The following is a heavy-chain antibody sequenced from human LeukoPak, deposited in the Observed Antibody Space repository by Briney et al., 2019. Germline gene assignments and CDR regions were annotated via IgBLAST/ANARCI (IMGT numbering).Heavy chain of an antibody. V-gene: IGHV4-39*01. Sequence: SEALSLTCTVSGGSISSSSYYWGWIRQPPGKGLEWIGSIYYSGSTYYNPSLKSRVTISVDTSKNQFSLKLSSVPAADTAVYYCARQLAKDFWSGYQLDWFDPWGQGTLVTVSS. D-gene: IGHD3-3*01. CDR1: GGSISSSSYY. CDR3: ARQLAKDFWSGYQLDWFDP. CDR2: IYYSGST. J-gene: IGHJ5*02.